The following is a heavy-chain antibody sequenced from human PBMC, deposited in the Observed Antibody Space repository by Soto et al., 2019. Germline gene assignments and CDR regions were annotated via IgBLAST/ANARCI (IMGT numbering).Heavy chain of an antibody. J-gene: IGHJ6*03. CDR1: GFTFSSYS. Sequence: GGSLRLSCAASGFTFSSYSMNWVRQAPGKGLEWVSSISSSSSYIYYADSVKGRFTISRDNAKNSLYLQMNSLRAEDTAVYYCARDLVVVPAAPRLRDGYYYYYYYMDVWGKGTTVTVSS. D-gene: IGHD2-2*01. V-gene: IGHV3-21*01. CDR3: ARDLVVVPAAPRLRDGYYYYYYYMDV. CDR2: ISSSSSYI.